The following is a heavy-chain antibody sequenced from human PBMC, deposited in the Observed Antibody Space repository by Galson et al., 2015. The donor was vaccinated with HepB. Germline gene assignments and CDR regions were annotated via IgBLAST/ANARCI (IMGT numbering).Heavy chain of an antibody. CDR1: GGSFSGYY. V-gene: IGHV4-34*01. D-gene: IGHD3-16*02. Sequence: DTLSLTCAVYGGSFSGYYWSWIRQPPGKGLEWIGEINHSGSTNYNPSLKSRVTISVDTSKNQFSLKLSSVTAADTAVYYCARGSWRLGELSLYYFDYWGQGTLVTVSS. CDR2: INHSGST. CDR3: ARGSWRLGELSLYYFDY. J-gene: IGHJ4*02.